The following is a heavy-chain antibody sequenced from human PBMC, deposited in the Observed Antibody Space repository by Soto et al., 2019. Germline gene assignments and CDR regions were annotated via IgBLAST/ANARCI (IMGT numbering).Heavy chain of an antibody. D-gene: IGHD3-3*01. CDR1: GYNFTNYY. V-gene: IGHV1-46*03. Sequence: GASVKVSCKASGYNFTNYYMHWVRQAPGQGLEWMGIIDPSGGSTSYAQKFQGRVSMTRDTSTSTVYMDLSSLRSEDTAVYYCARDLTGGPTYYDFWSGYSPVDYWGLGTLVTVSS. CDR3: ARDLTGGPTYYDFWSGYSPVDY. CDR2: IDPSGGST. J-gene: IGHJ4*02.